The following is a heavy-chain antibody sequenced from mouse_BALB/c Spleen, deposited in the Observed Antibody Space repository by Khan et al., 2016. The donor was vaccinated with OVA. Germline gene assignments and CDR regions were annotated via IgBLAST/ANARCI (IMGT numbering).Heavy chain of an antibody. V-gene: IGHV5-6*01. CDR2: ISSGGDYT. D-gene: IGHD4-1*01. CDR1: GFSFSSYS. Sequence: EMQLVESGGDLVKPGGSLKLSCAASGFSFSSYSMSWVRQTPDKRLEWVASISSGGDYTYYPDSVKGRFTISRDNAKNNLYLQRSVLKSEDKVIDYYAYHLTETIAYWGQGTLVTVSA. CDR3: AYHLTETIAY. J-gene: IGHJ3*01.